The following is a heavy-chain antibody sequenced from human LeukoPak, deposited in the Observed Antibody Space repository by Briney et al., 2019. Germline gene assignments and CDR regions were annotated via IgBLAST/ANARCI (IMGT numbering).Heavy chain of an antibody. CDR2: LYYSGST. Sequence: TSETLSLTCTVSGGSISSSSYYWGWIRQPPGKGLEWIGTLYYSGSTYYNPSLKSRVTISVDTSKNQFSLKLSSVTAADTAVYYCASPLFCSGTGCYDSWGQGTLVAVSS. D-gene: IGHD2-2*01. J-gene: IGHJ4*02. CDR3: ASPLFCSGTGCYDS. V-gene: IGHV4-39*01. CDR1: GGSISSSSYY.